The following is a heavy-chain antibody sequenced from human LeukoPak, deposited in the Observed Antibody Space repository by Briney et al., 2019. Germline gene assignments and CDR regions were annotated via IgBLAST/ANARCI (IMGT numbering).Heavy chain of an antibody. CDR3: ARRPDYGDYGWYFDL. Sequence: GESLKISCKGSGYSFINYWIGWVRQMPGKGLEWMGIIYPGDSDTRYSPSFQGQVTISADKSISTAYLQWSSLKASDTAMYYCARRPDYGDYGWYFDLWGRGTLVTVSS. CDR2: IYPGDSDT. D-gene: IGHD4-17*01. V-gene: IGHV5-51*01. J-gene: IGHJ2*01. CDR1: GYSFINYW.